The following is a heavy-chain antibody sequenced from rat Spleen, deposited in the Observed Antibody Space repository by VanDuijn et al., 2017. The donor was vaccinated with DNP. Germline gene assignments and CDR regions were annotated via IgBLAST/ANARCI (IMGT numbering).Heavy chain of an antibody. CDR1: GFSLTIFH. J-gene: IGHJ2*01. D-gene: IGHD2-2*01. CDR2: MWSDGDT. Sequence: QVQLRESGPGLVQPSQTLSLTCPASGFSLTIFHVHWLRQPPGKGLEWMGVMWSDGDTSSNSALKSRLSISRDTSKRQVFLKMNSLQTEDTATYYCARGIPDFDYWGQGVMVTVSS. CDR3: ARGIPDFDY. V-gene: IGHV2-32*01.